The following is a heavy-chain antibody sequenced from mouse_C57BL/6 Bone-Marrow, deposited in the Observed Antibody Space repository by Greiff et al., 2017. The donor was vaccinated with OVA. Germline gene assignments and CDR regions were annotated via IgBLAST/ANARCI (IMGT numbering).Heavy chain of an antibody. D-gene: IGHD2-3*01. Sequence: QVQLQQSGAELARPGASVKLSCKASGYTFTSYGISWVKQRTGQGLEWIGEIYPRSGNTYYNEKFKGTATLTADKSSSTAYMELRSLTSEDSAVYFCARDGYYFYWYFDVWGTGTTVTVSS. CDR2: IYPRSGNT. V-gene: IGHV1-81*01. CDR3: ARDGYYFYWYFDV. CDR1: GYTFTSYG. J-gene: IGHJ1*03.